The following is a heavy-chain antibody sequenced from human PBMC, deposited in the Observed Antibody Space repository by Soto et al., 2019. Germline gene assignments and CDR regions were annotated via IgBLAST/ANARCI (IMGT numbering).Heavy chain of an antibody. D-gene: IGHD4-17*01. CDR1: GGTFSSYT. CDR3: AGRYGDRDY. V-gene: IGHV1-69*02. J-gene: IGHJ4*02. Sequence: QVQMVQSGAEVKKHGSSVKFSCQASGGTFSSYTISWVRQAPGQGLEWMGRIIPILGIANYAQKFQGRVTITADKSTSTAYMELSSLRSEDTAVYYCAGRYGDRDYWGQGTLVTLSS. CDR2: IIPILGIA.